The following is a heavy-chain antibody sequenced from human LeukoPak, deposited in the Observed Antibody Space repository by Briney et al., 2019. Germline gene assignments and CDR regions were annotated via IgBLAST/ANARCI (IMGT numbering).Heavy chain of an antibody. Sequence: SETLSLTCAVSGGSISSSNWWSWVRQPPGKGLEWIGEIYHSGSTNYNPSLKSRVTISVDKSKNQFSLKLSSVTAADTAVYYCARGQAVAAAYYYMDVWGKGTTVTVSS. V-gene: IGHV4-4*02. CDR2: IYHSGST. CDR3: ARGQAVAAAYYYMDV. D-gene: IGHD6-19*01. CDR1: GGSISSSNW. J-gene: IGHJ6*03.